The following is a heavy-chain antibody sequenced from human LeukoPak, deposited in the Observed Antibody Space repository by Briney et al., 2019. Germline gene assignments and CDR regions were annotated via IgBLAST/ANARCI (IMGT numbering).Heavy chain of an antibody. CDR2: IIPIFGTA. D-gene: IGHD6-13*01. J-gene: IGHJ3*02. V-gene: IGHV1-69*13. CDR1: GGNFSSNA. Sequence: ASVNVSCKASGGNFSSNAISWVRQATGQGLERMGGIIPIFGTADYAQKFQGRVTITADESTSTVYMELSSLRSEDTAVYYCATRRLAAAAPEDAFDIWGQGTMVTVSS. CDR3: ATRRLAAAAPEDAFDI.